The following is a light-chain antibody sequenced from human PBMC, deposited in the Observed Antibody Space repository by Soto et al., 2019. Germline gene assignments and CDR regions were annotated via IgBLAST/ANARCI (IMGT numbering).Light chain of an antibody. V-gene: IGKV3-11*01. CDR2: DAS. CDR1: QSVSSY. CDR3: QQRSNWQFT. Sequence: EIVLTQSPATLSLSPGERATLSCRASQSVSSYLAWYQQKPGQAPRLLIYDASNRATGIPARFSGSGSGTDFPLPISSLEPEDFAVYYCQQRSNWQFTFGPGTKVDIK. J-gene: IGKJ3*01.